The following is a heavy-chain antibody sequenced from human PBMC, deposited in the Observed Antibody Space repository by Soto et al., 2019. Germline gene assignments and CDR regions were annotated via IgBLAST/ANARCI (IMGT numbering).Heavy chain of an antibody. J-gene: IGHJ3*02. CDR1: GGTFISYT. CDR3: ARLTYCSSTSCPGAFDI. CDR2: IIPILGIA. V-gene: IGHV1-69*02. Sequence: SVKVSCKAAGGTFISYTISWVRQAPGQGLEWMGRIIPILGIANYAQKFQGRVTITADKSTSTAYMELSSLRSEDTAVYYCARLTYCSSTSCPGAFDIWGQGTMVTVSS. D-gene: IGHD2-2*01.